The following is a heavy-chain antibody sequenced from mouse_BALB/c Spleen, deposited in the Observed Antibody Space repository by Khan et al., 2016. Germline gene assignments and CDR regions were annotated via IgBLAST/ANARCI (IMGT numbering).Heavy chain of an antibody. J-gene: IGHJ4*01. CDR1: GYTFSSYW. CDR3: ARHSMDY. Sequence: QVRLQQSGAELMKPGASVKISCKATGYTFSSYWIEWVKQRPGHGLEWIGEILPGSSSTNYNEKFKGKATFTADTSSNTAYMQLSSLTSEDSAVYYCARHSMDYWGQGTSVTVSS. V-gene: IGHV1-9*01. CDR2: ILPGSSST.